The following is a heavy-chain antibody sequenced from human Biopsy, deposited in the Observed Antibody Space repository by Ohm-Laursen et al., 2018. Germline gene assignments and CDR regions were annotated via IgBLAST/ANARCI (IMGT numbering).Heavy chain of an antibody. CDR2: ISPSGATT. CDR3: ARAGVGSDGTDSYYYGMDV. Sequence: ASVKVSCNASGHILATYHFHWVRQAPGPGLEWMGAISPSGATTSFSQKFQGRITMTRDTSTGTVYMDLNSLGSEDTAVYYCARAGVGSDGTDSYYYGMDVWGPGTTVTVSS. J-gene: IGHJ6*02. V-gene: IGHV1-46*01. CDR1: GHILATYH. D-gene: IGHD5-24*01.